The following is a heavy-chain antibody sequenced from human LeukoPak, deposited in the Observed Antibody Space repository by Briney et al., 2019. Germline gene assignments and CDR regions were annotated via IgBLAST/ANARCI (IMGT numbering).Heavy chain of an antibody. CDR2: MYHSGST. Sequence: SETLSLTCTVSGGSISSYYWGWIRQPPGKGLEWIGTMYHSGSTNYNPSLKSRVTISVDTSKNQFSLKLSSVTAADTAVYYCARHYTVVTPDFDSWGQGTLVTVSS. V-gene: IGHV4-59*08. D-gene: IGHD4-23*01. J-gene: IGHJ4*02. CDR1: GGSISSYY. CDR3: ARHYTVVTPDFDS.